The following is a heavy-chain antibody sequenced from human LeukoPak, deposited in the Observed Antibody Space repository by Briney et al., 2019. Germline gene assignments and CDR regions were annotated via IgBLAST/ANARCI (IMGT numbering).Heavy chain of an antibody. D-gene: IGHD3-10*01. CDR3: ARTAKRLWFGELLPRESYYFDY. Sequence: PSQTLSLTCTVSGGSISSGDYYWSWIRQPPGKGLEWIGYIYYSGSTYYNPSLKSRVTISVDTPKNQFSLKLSSVTAADTAVYYCARTAKRLWFGELLPRESYYFDYWGQGTLVTVSS. CDR1: GGSISSGDYY. J-gene: IGHJ4*02. CDR2: IYYSGST. V-gene: IGHV4-30-4*01.